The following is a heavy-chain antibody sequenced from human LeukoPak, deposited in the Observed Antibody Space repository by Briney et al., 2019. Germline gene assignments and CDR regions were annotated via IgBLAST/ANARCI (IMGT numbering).Heavy chain of an antibody. CDR1: GGTFSSYA. Sequence: SVKVSCKASGGTFSSYAISWVRQAPGQGLEWMGGIIPIFGTANYAQKFQGRVTITADESTSTAYMELSSLRSEDTAVYYCARSLGYSSSWLPFDYWGQGTLVTVSS. CDR3: ARSLGYSSSWLPFDY. J-gene: IGHJ4*02. V-gene: IGHV1-69*01. D-gene: IGHD6-13*01. CDR2: IIPIFGTA.